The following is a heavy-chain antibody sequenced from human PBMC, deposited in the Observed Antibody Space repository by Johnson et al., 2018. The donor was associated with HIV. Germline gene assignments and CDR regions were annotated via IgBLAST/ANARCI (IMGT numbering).Heavy chain of an antibody. V-gene: IGHV3-30*04. CDR2: ILDDVSTT. J-gene: IGHJ3*02. CDR1: GFTFRSFA. CDR3: AKDEGDGYRHDAFDI. D-gene: IGHD5-24*01. Sequence: QVQLVESGGGVVQPGRSLRLSCAASGFTFRSFAMHWVRQAPGKGLEWVALILDDVSTTYFVDSVKGRFTISRVNSKNTLYLQMSSLSAEDTAVYYCAKDEGDGYRHDAFDIWGQGTMVTVSS.